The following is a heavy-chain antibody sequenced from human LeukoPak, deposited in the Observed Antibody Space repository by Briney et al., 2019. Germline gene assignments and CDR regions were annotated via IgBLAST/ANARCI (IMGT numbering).Heavy chain of an antibody. CDR1: GYTFTSYG. D-gene: IGHD3-22*01. J-gene: IGHJ4*02. CDR3: ARSYDSSGRVTFDY. CDR2: ISAYNGNT. Sequence: ASVKVSCKASGYTFTSYGISWVRQAPGQGLEWMGWISAYNGNTNYAQKLQGRVTMTTDTSTRTAYMELSSLRSEDTAVYFCARSYDSSGRVTFDYWGQGTLVTVSS. V-gene: IGHV1-18*01.